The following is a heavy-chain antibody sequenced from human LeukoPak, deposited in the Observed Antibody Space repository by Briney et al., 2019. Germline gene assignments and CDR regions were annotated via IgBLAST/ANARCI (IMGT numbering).Heavy chain of an antibody. Sequence: ASETLSLTCTVPGGSISSYYWSWIRQPPGKGLEWIGYIYYSGSTNYNPSLKRPITISLDKSKNQFSLRLRSVTAADTAVYYCATVPRLGYSGGDVDYWGLGTLVTVSS. CDR3: ATVPRLGYSGGDVDY. J-gene: IGHJ4*02. D-gene: IGHD6-19*01. CDR1: GGSISSYY. CDR2: IYYSGST. V-gene: IGHV4-59*12.